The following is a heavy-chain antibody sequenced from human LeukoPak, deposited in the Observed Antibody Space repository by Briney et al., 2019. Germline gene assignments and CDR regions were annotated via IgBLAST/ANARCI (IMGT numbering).Heavy chain of an antibody. CDR1: GFTFSSYW. J-gene: IGHJ4*02. Sequence: GGSLRLSCAASGFTFSSYWTSWVRQAPGKGLEWVANIKQDGSEKYYVDSVKGRFTISRDNAKNSLYLQMNSLRAEDTAVYYCATYSGYDRIFDYWGQGTLVTVSS. V-gene: IGHV3-7*01. D-gene: IGHD5-12*01. CDR2: IKQDGSEK. CDR3: ATYSGYDRIFDY.